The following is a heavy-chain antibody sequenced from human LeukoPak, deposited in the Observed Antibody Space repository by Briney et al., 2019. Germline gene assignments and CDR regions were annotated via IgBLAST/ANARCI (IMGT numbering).Heavy chain of an antibody. D-gene: IGHD3-16*01. CDR2: IYYSGST. Sequence: PSQTLSLTCTVSGGSISSGGYYWSWIRQHPGKGLEWIGSIYYSGSTYYNPSLKSRVTISVDTSKNQFSLKLSSVTAADTAVYYCARRNWGSSRIDYWGQGTLVTVSS. CDR1: GGSISSGGYY. J-gene: IGHJ4*02. CDR3: ARRNWGSSRIDY. V-gene: IGHV4-30-2*03.